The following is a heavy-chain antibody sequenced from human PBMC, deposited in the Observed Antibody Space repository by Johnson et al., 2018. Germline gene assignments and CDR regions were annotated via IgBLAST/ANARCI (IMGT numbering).Heavy chain of an antibody. CDR3: SRERYSSGWYGSDAFDI. Sequence: EVQLLETGGGLVQPGGSLRLSCAASGFTFSSYAMHWVRQAPGKGLEYVSAISSNGGSTYYANSVKGRFTISRDNSKNTLYLQMGSLRAEDMAVYYCSRERYSSGWYGSDAFDIWGQGTMVTVSS. CDR2: ISSNGGST. D-gene: IGHD6-19*01. V-gene: IGHV3-64*01. J-gene: IGHJ3*02. CDR1: GFTFSSYA.